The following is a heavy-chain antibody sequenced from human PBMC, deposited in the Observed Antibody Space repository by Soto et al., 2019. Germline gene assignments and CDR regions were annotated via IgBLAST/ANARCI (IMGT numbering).Heavy chain of an antibody. D-gene: IGHD5-12*01. CDR2: INTGSGNT. J-gene: IGHJ4*02. CDR1: GYTFTSYA. Sequence: QVQLVQSGAEVKKPGASVKVSCKASGYTFTSYAIHWVRQAPGQSLEWMGWINTGSGNTKYSQKLQGRVTITGDTSASTAYMVVSSLRSGDTAVYYCARGGYSGYQWDYWGQGTLVTVSS. CDR3: ARGGYSGYQWDY. V-gene: IGHV1-3*04.